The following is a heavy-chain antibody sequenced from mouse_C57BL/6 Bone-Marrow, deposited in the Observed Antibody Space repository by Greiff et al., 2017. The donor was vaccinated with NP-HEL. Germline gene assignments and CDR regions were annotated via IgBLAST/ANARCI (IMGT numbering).Heavy chain of an antibody. CDR1: GYTFTDYY. CDR2: INPNNGGT. V-gene: IGHV1-26*01. D-gene: IGHD1-1*01. J-gene: IGHJ3*01. CDR3: TTVGAY. Sequence: VQLQQSGPELVKPGASVKISCKASGYTFTDYYMNWVKQSHGKSLEWIGDINPNNGGTSYNQKFKGKATLTVDKSSSTAYMELRSLTSEDSAVYYCTTVGAYWGQGTLVTVSA.